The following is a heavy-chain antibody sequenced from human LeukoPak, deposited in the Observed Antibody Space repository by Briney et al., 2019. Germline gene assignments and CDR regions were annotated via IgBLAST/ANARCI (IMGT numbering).Heavy chain of an antibody. CDR1: GGSISSYY. V-gene: IGHV4-59*01. J-gene: IGHJ5*02. CDR2: IYYSGST. D-gene: IGHD6-13*01. Sequence: PSETLSLTCTVSGGSISSYYWSWIRQPPGKGLEWIGYIYYSGSTNYNPSLKSRVTISVDTSKNQFSLKLSSVTAADTAVYYCARGLAAAAGHNWFDPWGQGTLVTVSS. CDR3: ARGLAAAAGHNWFDP.